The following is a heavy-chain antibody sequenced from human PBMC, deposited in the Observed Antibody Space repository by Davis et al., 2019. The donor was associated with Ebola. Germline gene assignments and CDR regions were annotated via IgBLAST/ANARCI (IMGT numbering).Heavy chain of an antibody. Sequence: GESLKISCAASGFTFSSYTLHWVRQAPGKGLEWVAVISYDGDNNYHADSVQGRFTISRDNSKNTLYLQMNSLRAEDTALYYCARSGPPSDYWGQGTLVTVSS. J-gene: IGHJ4*02. CDR1: GFTFSSYT. D-gene: IGHD1-26*01. CDR3: ARSGPPSDY. V-gene: IGHV3-30*04. CDR2: ISYDGDNN.